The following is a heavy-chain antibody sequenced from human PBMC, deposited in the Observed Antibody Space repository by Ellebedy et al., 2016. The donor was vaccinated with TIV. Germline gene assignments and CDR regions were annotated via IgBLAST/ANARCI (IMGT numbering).Heavy chain of an antibody. CDR2: IYYSGNT. V-gene: IGHV4-31*03. Sequence: SETLSLXXTVSGGSISSGGFYWSWIRQFPGKGLEWIGYIYYSGNTDYNPSLKSRVSISGDTPKNQFSLKLSSVTAADTAMYYCARDQNYDTSGRDALDIWGQGIMVTVSS. CDR1: GGSISSGGFY. CDR3: ARDQNYDTSGRDALDI. J-gene: IGHJ3*02. D-gene: IGHD3-22*01.